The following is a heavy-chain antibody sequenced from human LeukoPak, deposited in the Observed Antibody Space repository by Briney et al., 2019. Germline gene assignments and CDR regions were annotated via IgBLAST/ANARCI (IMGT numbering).Heavy chain of an antibody. V-gene: IGHV3-21*01. CDR3: ARDPPSFSL. CDR1: GFILSNYN. D-gene: IGHD2/OR15-2a*01. J-gene: IGHJ4*02. CDR2: ISSTSTYI. Sequence: GGSLRLSCAASGFILSNYNMKWVRQAPGKGLEWVSSISSTSTYIYYTDSVKGRFTISRDNAKNSLYLQMNSLRPEDTAAYYCARDPPSFSLWGQGTLVTVSS.